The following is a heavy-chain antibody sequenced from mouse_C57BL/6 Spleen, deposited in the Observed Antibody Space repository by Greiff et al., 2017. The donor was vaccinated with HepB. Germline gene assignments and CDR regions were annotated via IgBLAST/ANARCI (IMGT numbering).Heavy chain of an antibody. V-gene: IGHV1-80*01. Sequence: VQLVESGAELVKPGASVKISCKASGYAFSSYWMNWVKQRPGKGLEWIGQIYPGDGDTNYNGKFKGKATLTADKSSSTAYMQLSSLTSEDSAVYFCARSGGYGSSEYFDVWGTGTTVTVSS. CDR2: IYPGDGDT. J-gene: IGHJ1*03. CDR3: ARSGGYGSSEYFDV. D-gene: IGHD1-1*01. CDR1: GYAFSSYW.